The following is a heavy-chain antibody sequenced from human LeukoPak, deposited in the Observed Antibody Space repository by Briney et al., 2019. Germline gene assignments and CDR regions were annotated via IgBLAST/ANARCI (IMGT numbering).Heavy chain of an antibody. CDR3: ASEPHYYGSGSPSDY. D-gene: IGHD3-10*01. Sequence: ASVKVSCKASVYTFTGYYMHWVRQAPGQGLEWMGWINPNSGGTNYAQKFQGRVTMTRDTSISTAHMELSRLRSDDTAVYYCASEPHYYGSGSPSDYWGQGTLVTVSS. J-gene: IGHJ4*02. V-gene: IGHV1-2*02. CDR1: VYTFTGYY. CDR2: INPNSGGT.